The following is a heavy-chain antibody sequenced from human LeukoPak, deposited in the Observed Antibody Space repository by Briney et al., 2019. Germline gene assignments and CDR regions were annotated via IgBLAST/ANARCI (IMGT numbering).Heavy chain of an antibody. D-gene: IGHD2-2*01. V-gene: IGHV4-30-2*01. Sequence: SETLSLTCTVSGGSISSGGYYWSWIRQPPGKGLEWIGYIYHSGSTYYNPSLKSRVTISVDRSKNQFSLKLSSVTAADTAVYYCARDSSRYCSSTSCYGDGFDPWGQGTLVTVSS. J-gene: IGHJ5*02. CDR1: GGSISSGGYY. CDR3: ARDSSRYCSSTSCYGDGFDP. CDR2: IYHSGST.